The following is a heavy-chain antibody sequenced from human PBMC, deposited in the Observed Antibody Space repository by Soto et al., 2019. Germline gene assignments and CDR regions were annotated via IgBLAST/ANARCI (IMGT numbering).Heavy chain of an antibody. CDR2: IYWDGDK. CDR1: GFSLSTSGVG. CDR3: AHSFRPFKNPFRGLIPPYHFDY. V-gene: IGHV2-5*02. D-gene: IGHD3-10*01. J-gene: IGHJ4*02. Sequence: SGPTLVKPTQTLTLTCTFSGFSLSTSGVGVGWIRQPPGKALEWLALIYWDGDKRYSPSLKTRLTITKDTSKNQVVLTMTNMDPVDTATYYCAHSFRPFKNPFRGLIPPYHFDYWGQGTLVTVSS.